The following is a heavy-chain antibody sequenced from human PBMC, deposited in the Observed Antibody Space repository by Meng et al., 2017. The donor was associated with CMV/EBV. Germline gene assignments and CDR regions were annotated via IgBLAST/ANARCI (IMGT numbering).Heavy chain of an antibody. Sequence: SVKVSCKASGCTFSSYAIRWVRQAPGQGLEWMGGIIPILDIANYAQKFQGRVTLTADKSTSTAYMDLGRLRSEDTALYYLARIPVNCTSTSCYEGYYYYYGAMDVWGQGTTVTVS. CDR2: IIPILDIA. V-gene: IGHV1-69*10. D-gene: IGHD2-2*01. CDR3: ARIPVNCTSTSCYEGYYYYYGAMDV. J-gene: IGHJ6*02. CDR1: GCTFSSYA.